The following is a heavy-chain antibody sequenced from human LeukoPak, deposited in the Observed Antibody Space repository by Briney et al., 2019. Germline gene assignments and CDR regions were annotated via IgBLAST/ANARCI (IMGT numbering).Heavy chain of an antibody. V-gene: IGHV4-30-4*01. D-gene: IGHD3-22*01. CDR1: GGSISSGDYY. CDR3: ARANRPYYYDSSGYLLGAFDI. CDR2: IYYIGST. J-gene: IGHJ3*02. Sequence: SQTLSLTCTVSGGSISSGDYYWSWIRQPPGKGLEWIGYIYYIGSTYYNPSLKSRVTISVDTSKNQFSLKLSSVTAADTAVYYCARANRPYYYDSSGYLLGAFDIWGQGTMVTVSS.